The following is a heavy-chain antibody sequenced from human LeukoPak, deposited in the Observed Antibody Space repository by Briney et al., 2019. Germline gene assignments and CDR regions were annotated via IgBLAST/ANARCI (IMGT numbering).Heavy chain of an antibody. CDR2: IYYSGST. CDR3: AREGVVAAYFDY. V-gene: IGHV4-59*01. D-gene: IGHD2-15*01. J-gene: IGHJ4*02. Sequence: PSETLSLTCTVSGGTISSYYWSWIRQPPGKGLEWIGYIYYSGSTNYNPSLKSRVTISVDTSKNQFSLKLSSVTAGDTAVYYWAREGVVAAYFDYWGQGTLVTVSS. CDR1: GGTISSYY.